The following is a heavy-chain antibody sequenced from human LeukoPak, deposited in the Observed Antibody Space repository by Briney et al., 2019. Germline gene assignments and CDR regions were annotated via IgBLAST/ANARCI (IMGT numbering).Heavy chain of an antibody. V-gene: IGHV4-30-2*01. J-gene: IGHJ3*02. CDR2: MYHSGST. Sequence: SETLSLTCAVSGGSISSGVYSWNWIRQPPGKGLEWIGYMYHSGSTKYDPSLKSRVTISVDRSKNQFSLKLSSVTAADTAVYYCARASGWNVDRGAALDIWGQGTMVIVSS. CDR1: GGSISSGVYS. D-gene: IGHD1-1*01. CDR3: ARASGWNVDRGAALDI.